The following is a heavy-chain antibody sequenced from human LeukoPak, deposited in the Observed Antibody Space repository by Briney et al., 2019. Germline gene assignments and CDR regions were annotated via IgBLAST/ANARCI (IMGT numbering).Heavy chain of an antibody. D-gene: IGHD2-2*01. V-gene: IGHV4-59*04. Sequence: SETLSLTCTVSGGSISNHYWSWIRRPPGKGLEWIGYIYHSGSTYYNPSLKSRVTISVDTSKNQFSLKLSSVTAADTAVYYCARGFYCSSTSCYGFDYWGQGTLVTVSS. CDR2: IYHSGST. CDR1: GGSISNHY. J-gene: IGHJ4*02. CDR3: ARGFYCSSTSCYGFDY.